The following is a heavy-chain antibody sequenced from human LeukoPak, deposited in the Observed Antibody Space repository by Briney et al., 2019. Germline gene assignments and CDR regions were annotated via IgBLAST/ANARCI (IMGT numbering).Heavy chain of an antibody. CDR1: GFTFSHYG. Sequence: GGSLRLSCVASGFTFSHYGMHWVRQAPGKGLEWVAVMSFDGSNRYYPDSVKGRFTISRGNSKNTMYLQMDSLRPEDTAVYYCAKVRTSSGYYSYFDFWGQGALVTVSS. V-gene: IGHV3-30*18. D-gene: IGHD3-22*01. J-gene: IGHJ4*02. CDR3: AKVRTSSGYYSYFDF. CDR2: MSFDGSNR.